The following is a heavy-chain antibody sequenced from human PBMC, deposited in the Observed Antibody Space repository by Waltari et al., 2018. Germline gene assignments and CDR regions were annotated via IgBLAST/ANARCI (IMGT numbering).Heavy chain of an antibody. CDR3: ASNGALTGDTAFDY. V-gene: IGHV4-59*01. J-gene: IGHJ4*02. CDR1: GGSISSYY. Sequence: QVQLQESGPGLVKPSETLSLTCTVSGGSISSYYWSWIRQPPGKGLEWIGYIYYSGSTNDNPSLKSRVTISVDTSKNQCSLKLSSVTAADTAVYYCASNGALTGDTAFDYWGQGTLVTVSS. D-gene: IGHD7-27*01. CDR2: IYYSGST.